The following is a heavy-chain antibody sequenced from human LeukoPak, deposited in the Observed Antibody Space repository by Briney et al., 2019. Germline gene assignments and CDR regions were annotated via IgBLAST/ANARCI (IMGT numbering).Heavy chain of an antibody. CDR1: GGSISSSSYY. J-gene: IGHJ4*02. D-gene: IGHD1-26*01. CDR2: IYYSGST. Sequence: SETLSLTCTVSGGSISSSSYYWGWIRQPPGKGLEWIGSIYYSGSTYYNPSLKSRVTISVDTSKNQFSLKLSSVTAADTAVYYCARSLFGGSYPSWGQGTLVTVSS. V-gene: IGHV4-39*01. CDR3: ARSLFGGSYPS.